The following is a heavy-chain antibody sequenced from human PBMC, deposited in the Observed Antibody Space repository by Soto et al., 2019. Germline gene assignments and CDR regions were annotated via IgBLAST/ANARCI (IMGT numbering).Heavy chain of an antibody. CDR3: AREKQWLLRCFDY. J-gene: IGHJ4*02. V-gene: IGHV3-30-3*01. D-gene: IGHD6-19*01. Sequence: GGSLRLSCAASGFIFSNYAMSWVRQAPGKGLEWVAVISYDVNSKYYADSVKGRFTMSSDNSKNTLYLQMNSLRAEDTAVYYCAREKQWLLRCFDYWGQGTLVTVSS. CDR1: GFIFSNYA. CDR2: ISYDVNSK.